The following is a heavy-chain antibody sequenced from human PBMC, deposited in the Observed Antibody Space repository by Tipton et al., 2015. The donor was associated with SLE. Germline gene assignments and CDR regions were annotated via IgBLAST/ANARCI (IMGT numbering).Heavy chain of an antibody. CDR2: INHSGST. CDR1: GGSFSGYY. J-gene: IGHJ1*01. V-gene: IGHV4-34*01. CDR3: ARGQKADYGDYVEYFQH. D-gene: IGHD4-17*01. Sequence: TLSLTCAVYGGSFSGYYWSWIRQPPGKGLEWIGEINHSGSTNYNPSLKSRVTISVDTSKNQFSLKLSSVTAADTAVYYCARGQKADYGDYVEYFQHWGQGTLVTVSS.